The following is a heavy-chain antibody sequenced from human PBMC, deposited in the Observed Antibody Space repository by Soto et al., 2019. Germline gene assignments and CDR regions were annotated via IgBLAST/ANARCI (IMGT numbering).Heavy chain of an antibody. CDR3: AREEYSSSSGGLWSAFDI. J-gene: IGHJ3*02. D-gene: IGHD6-6*01. CDR1: GGTFRSYT. Sequence: SVKVSCKASGGTFRSYTISWVRQAPGQGLEWMGRIIPILGIANYAQKFQGRVTITADKSTSTAYMELSSLRSEDTAVYYCAREEYSSSSGGLWSAFDIWGQGTMVTVSS. CDR2: IIPILGIA. V-gene: IGHV1-69*04.